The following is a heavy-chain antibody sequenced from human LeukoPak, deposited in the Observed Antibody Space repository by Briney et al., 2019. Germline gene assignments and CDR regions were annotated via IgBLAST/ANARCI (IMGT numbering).Heavy chain of an antibody. CDR1: GYMFTGYY. J-gene: IGHJ5*02. CDR3: ARDQSWTDYGTLDWFDP. Sequence: ASVKVSCKASGYMFTGYYMHWVRQAPGQGLEWMGWINPNSGDTNYAQKFQGRVTMTRDTSISTAHMQLSSLRSDDTAVYYCARDQSWTDYGTLDWFDPWGQGTLVTVSS. V-gene: IGHV1-2*02. CDR2: INPNSGDT. D-gene: IGHD4-17*01.